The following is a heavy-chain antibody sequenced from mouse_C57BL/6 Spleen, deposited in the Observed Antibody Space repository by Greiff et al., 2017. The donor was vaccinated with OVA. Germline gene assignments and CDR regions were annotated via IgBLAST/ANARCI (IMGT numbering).Heavy chain of an antibody. D-gene: IGHD1-1*01. V-gene: IGHV1-18*01. Sequence: VQLKESGPELVKPGASVKIPCKASGYTFTDYNMDWVKQSHGKSLEWIGDINPNNGGTIYNQKFKGQATLTVDKSSSTAYMELRSLTSEDTAVYYCARKGAYYGSSLFAYWGQGTLVTVSA. CDR3: ARKGAYYGSSLFAY. CDR2: INPNNGGT. J-gene: IGHJ3*01. CDR1: GYTFTDYN.